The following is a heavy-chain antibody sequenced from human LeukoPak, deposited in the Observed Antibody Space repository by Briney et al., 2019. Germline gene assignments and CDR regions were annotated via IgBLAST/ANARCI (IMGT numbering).Heavy chain of an antibody. CDR1: GGSFSGYY. Sequence: PSETLSLTCAVYGGSFSGYYWSWIRQPPGKGLEWIGEINHSGSTNYNPSLKSRVTISVDTSKNQFSLKLSSVTAADTAVYYCAGRGYSYGSTNFDYWGQGTLVTVSS. CDR2: INHSGST. D-gene: IGHD5-18*01. CDR3: AGRGYSYGSTNFDY. J-gene: IGHJ4*02. V-gene: IGHV4-34*01.